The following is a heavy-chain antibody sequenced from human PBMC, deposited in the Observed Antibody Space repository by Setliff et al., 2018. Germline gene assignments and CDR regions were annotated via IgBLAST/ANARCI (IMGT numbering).Heavy chain of an antibody. CDR3: ERLVRYCTQTSCQRTSDGDF. CDR1: GYTFNHYG. J-gene: IGHJ4*02. D-gene: IGHD2-8*01. Sequence: GASVKVSCKASGYTFNHYGITWVRLAPGQGLEWMGWISAHSGNTFYAPQFQGRLVMTTDTSTNTAYMELRNLTSDDTAMYYCERLVRYCTQTSCQRTSDGDFWGQGTLVTVSS. CDR2: ISAHSGNT. V-gene: IGHV1-18*01.